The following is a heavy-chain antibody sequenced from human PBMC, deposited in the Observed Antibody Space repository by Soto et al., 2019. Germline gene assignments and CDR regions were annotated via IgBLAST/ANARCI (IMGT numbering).Heavy chain of an antibody. V-gene: IGHV3-23*01. D-gene: IGHD7-27*01. CDR2: ISGSGGNT. CDR1: GFTFSSYA. CDR3: AKGLTGAPYYGMDV. J-gene: IGHJ6*02. Sequence: GGSLRLSCAAPGFTFSSYAMSWVRQAPGKGLVWVSAISGSGGNTYYADSVKGGFTISRDNSKNTLYLQMNSLRAEDTAVYYCAKGLTGAPYYGMDVWGQGTTVTVSS.